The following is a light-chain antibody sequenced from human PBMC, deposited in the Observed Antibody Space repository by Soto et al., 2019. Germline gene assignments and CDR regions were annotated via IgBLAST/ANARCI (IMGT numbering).Light chain of an antibody. CDR1: GSDFGDYKY. CDR2: DVT. J-gene: IGLJ1*01. Sequence: QSVLTQPASVSGSPGQSIAISCTGTGSDFGDYKYVSWYQQHPGKAPKLILYDVTHRPSGISDRLSGSKSGNTASLTISGLQAXDEADYYCSSFTISHTYVFGTGTKVTVL. CDR3: SSFTISHTYV. V-gene: IGLV2-14*03.